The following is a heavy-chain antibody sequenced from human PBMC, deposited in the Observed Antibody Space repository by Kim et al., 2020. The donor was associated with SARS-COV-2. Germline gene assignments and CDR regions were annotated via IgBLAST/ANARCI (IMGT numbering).Heavy chain of an antibody. V-gene: IGHV4-59*13. CDR1: GGSISSYY. J-gene: IGHJ3*02. CDR3: ARANYDYVWGSYRHDAFDI. D-gene: IGHD3-16*02. Sequence: SETLSLTCTVSGGSISSYYWSWIRQPPGKGLEWIGYIYYSGSTNYNLSLKSRVTISVDTSKNQFSLKLSSVTAADTAVYYCARANYDYVWGSYRHDAFDIWGQGTMVTVSS. CDR2: IYYSGST.